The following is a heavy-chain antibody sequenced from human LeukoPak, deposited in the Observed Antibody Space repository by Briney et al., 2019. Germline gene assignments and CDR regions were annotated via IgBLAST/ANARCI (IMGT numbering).Heavy chain of an antibody. V-gene: IGHV3-7*01. D-gene: IGHD3-10*01. CDR1: GFTFSVVW. CDR2: IKQDGSEK. J-gene: IGHJ3*02. Sequence: GGSLRLSCAASGFTFSVVWMSWVRQAPGRGLEWVANIKQDGSEKYYVDSVKGRVTISRDNAKNSLYLQMNSLRAEDTAVYYCARGGQDYYGSGSYYFAFDIWGQGTMVTVSS. CDR3: ARGGQDYYGSGSYYFAFDI.